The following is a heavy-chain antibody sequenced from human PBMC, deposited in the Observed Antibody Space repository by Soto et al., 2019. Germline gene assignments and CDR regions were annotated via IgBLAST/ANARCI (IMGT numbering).Heavy chain of an antibody. CDR1: GFTFTNYA. V-gene: IGHV3-23*04. J-gene: IGHJ4*02. CDR3: AKDRDDYSNYFFDY. CDR2: SSGSGSGGST. D-gene: IGHD4-4*01. Sequence: EVQLVESGGGLVQPGGSLRLSWAASGFTFTNYAMTWVRQAPGKGLEWVSISSGSGSGGSTNYADSVKGRFNISRDNAKNPLYLQMNSLRVEDTAVYYCAKDRDDYSNYFFDYGGQGTLVTIPS.